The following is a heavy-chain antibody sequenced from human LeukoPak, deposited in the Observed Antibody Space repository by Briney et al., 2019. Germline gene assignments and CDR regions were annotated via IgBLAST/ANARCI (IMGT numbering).Heavy chain of an antibody. CDR1: GFTFSSYS. J-gene: IGHJ4*02. Sequence: GGSLRLSCAASGFTFSSYSMNWVRQAPGKGLEWVSSISSSSSYIYCADSVKGRFTISRDNAKNSLYLQMNSLRAEDTAVYYCARDGGWSSTSCYVSGGQGTLVTVSS. V-gene: IGHV3-21*01. CDR3: ARDGGWSSTSCYVS. CDR2: ISSSSSYI. D-gene: IGHD2-2*01.